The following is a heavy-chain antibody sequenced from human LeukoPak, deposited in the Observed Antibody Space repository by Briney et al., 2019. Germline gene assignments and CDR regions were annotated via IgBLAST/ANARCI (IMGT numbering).Heavy chain of an antibody. CDR2: ISSSSSYI. D-gene: IGHD3-22*01. J-gene: IGHJ4*02. CDR3: ASPRDYYDSSGYYSDY. CDR1: GFTFSSYS. Sequence: PGGSLRLSCAASGFTFSSYSMNWVRQAPGKGLEWVSSISSSSSYIYYADSVKGRFTISRDNAKNSLYLQMNSLRAEDTAVYYCASPRDYYDSSGYYSDYWGQGTLVTVSS. V-gene: IGHV3-21*01.